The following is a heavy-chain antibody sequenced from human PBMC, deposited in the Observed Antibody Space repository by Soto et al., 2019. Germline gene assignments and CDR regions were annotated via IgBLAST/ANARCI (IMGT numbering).Heavy chain of an antibody. CDR2: IYYSGST. Sequence: PSETLSLTCTVSGGSISSGGYYWSRIRQHPGKGLEWIGYIYYSGSTYYNPSLKSRVTISVDTSKNQFSLKLSSVTAADTAVYYCARVGGYDYVWGSYRFWAVMDVWGQGTTVTVSS. V-gene: IGHV4-31*03. D-gene: IGHD3-16*02. CDR3: ARVGGYDYVWGSYRFWAVMDV. J-gene: IGHJ6*02. CDR1: GGSISSGGYY.